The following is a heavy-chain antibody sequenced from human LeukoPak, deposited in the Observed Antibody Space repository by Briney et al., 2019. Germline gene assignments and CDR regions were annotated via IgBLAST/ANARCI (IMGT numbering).Heavy chain of an antibody. CDR1: GFTVSSNS. CDR2: IYSGGNT. J-gene: IGHJ4*02. V-gene: IGHV3-53*01. D-gene: IGHD6-19*01. CDR3: ARGRNGWYHNFDY. Sequence: GGSLRLSCTVSGFTVSSNSMSWVRQAPGKGLEWVSSIYSGGNTHYSDSVKGRFTISRDNSKNSLYLQMDSLRAEDTAVYYCARGRNGWYHNFDYWGQGTLVTVSS.